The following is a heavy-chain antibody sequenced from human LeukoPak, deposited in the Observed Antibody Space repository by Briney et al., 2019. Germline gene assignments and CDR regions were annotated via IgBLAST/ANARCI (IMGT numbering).Heavy chain of an antibody. V-gene: IGHV3-49*04. D-gene: IGHD4/OR15-4a*01. J-gene: IGHJ4*02. CDR2: IRSKAYGGTT. CDR1: GFTFGDYA. CDR3: ARVALGNYGEFDY. Sequence: PGGSLRLSCTASGFTFGDYAMSWVRQAPGKGLEWVGFIRSKAYGGTTEYAASVKGRFTISRDDSKSIAYLQMNSLKAEDTAVYYCARVALGNYGEFDYWGQGTLVTVSS.